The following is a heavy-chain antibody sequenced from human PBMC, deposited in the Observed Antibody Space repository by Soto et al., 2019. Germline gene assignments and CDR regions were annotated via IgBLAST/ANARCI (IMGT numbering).Heavy chain of an antibody. D-gene: IGHD5-18*01. Sequence: QVQLVESGGGVVQPGRSLRLSCAASGFTFSSYGMHWVRQAPGKGLEWVAVIWYDGSNKYYADSVKGRFTISRDNSKNTLYLQMNSLRAEDTAVYYCARDGVRGYSSLFDYWGQGTLVTVSS. CDR3: ARDGVRGYSSLFDY. CDR2: IWYDGSNK. J-gene: IGHJ4*02. CDR1: GFTFSSYG. V-gene: IGHV3-33*01.